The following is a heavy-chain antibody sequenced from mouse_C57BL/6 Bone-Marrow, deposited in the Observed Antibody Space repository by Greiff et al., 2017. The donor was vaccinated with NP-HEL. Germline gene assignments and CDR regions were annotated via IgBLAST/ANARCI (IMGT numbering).Heavy chain of an antibody. CDR3: AKCPYDYDVGYAMDY. V-gene: IGHV2-4*01. D-gene: IGHD2-4*01. CDR1: GFSLTSYG. Sequence: QVHVKQSGPGLVQPSQSLSITCTVSGFSLTSYGVPWVRQPPGKGLEWLGVIWSGGSTDYNAAFISRLGISKDNSKSQVFFKRNSLQADDTAIYYCAKCPYDYDVGYAMDYWGQGTSVTVSS. CDR2: IWSGGST. J-gene: IGHJ4*01.